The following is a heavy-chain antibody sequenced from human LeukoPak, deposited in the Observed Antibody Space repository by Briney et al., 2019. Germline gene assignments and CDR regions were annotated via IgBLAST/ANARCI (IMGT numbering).Heavy chain of an antibody. CDR3: ARDPGIAARPAWFDP. J-gene: IGHJ5*02. V-gene: IGHV3-48*01. CDR2: ISSSSSTI. D-gene: IGHD6-6*01. Sequence: GGSLRLSCAASGFTFSSYSMNWVRQAPGKGLEWVSYISSSSSTIYYADSVKGRFTISRDNAKNSLYLQMNSLRAEDTAVYYCARDPGIAARPAWFDPWGQGTLVTVSS. CDR1: GFTFSSYS.